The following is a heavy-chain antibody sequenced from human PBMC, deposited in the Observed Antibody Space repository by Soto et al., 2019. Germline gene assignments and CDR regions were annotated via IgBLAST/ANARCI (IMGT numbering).Heavy chain of an antibody. J-gene: IGHJ6*02. CDR2: IIPIFGTA. V-gene: IGHV1-69*01. CDR3: ARDGVGSSREGYYYYGMDV. CDR1: GGTFSSYA. Sequence: QVQLVQSGAEVKKPGSSVKVSCKASGGTFSSYAISWVRQAPGQGLEWMGGIIPIFGTANYAQKFQGRVTITADESTSTAYMELSSLRSEDTAVYYCARDGVGSSREGYYYYGMDVWCQGTTVTDSS. D-gene: IGHD6-13*01.